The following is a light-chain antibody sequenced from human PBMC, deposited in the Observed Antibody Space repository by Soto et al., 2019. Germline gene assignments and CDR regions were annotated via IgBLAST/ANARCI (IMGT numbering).Light chain of an antibody. Sequence: EIVLTQSPGFLSLSPGERATLSCRASQSVDSSFFAWYQQKPGQAPRLLIYGASKRATGIPDRFSGSGSGTDFTLPISRREPEDFAAYYCQQYVSSVTFGQGTKVEIK. J-gene: IGKJ1*01. CDR3: QQYVSSVT. CDR1: QSVDSSF. V-gene: IGKV3-20*01. CDR2: GAS.